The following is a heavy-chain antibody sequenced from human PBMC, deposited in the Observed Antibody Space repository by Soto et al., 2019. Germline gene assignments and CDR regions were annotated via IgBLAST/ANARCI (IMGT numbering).Heavy chain of an antibody. D-gene: IGHD1-1*01. CDR3: ARSVHLWALLDY. V-gene: IGHV4-34*01. CDR2: INHSGTT. CDR1: GGSFSGYY. J-gene: IGHJ4*02. Sequence: SEKLSLTCVGSGGSFSGYYWSWSRQPPGKGLEWIGEINHSGTTNYNPSLKSRVTISVDTFKKQFSLELSSVTAADTAMYYGARSVHLWALLDYCGQGSPVTVSS.